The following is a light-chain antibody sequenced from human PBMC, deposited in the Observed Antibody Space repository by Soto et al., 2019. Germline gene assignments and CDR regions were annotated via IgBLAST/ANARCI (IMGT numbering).Light chain of an antibody. V-gene: IGKV3D-20*01. CDR1: QSVSSNY. Sequence: EIMLRRSPANLYLSPGERAALSCGASQSVSSNYLAWYQQKPGLAPRLLIYDASRRATGIPDRFSGSGSGADFILSISRLEPEDFAVYYCQQYGSSPWTFGQGTKVDIK. CDR2: DAS. CDR3: QQYGSSPWT. J-gene: IGKJ1*01.